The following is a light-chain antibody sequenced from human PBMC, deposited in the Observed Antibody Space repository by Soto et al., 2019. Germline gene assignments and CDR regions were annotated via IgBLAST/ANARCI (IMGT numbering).Light chain of an antibody. J-gene: IGLJ1*01. CDR2: EVT. CDR3: NSYTTLSNRV. CDR1: STDIGAYNY. V-gene: IGLV2-14*01. Sequence: QSVLTQPASVSWSPGQSITISCAGTSTDIGAYNYVSWYQQHPGKAPKLLIYEVTNRPSGVSNRFSGSKSGNTASLTISGLQAEDEANYYCNSYTTLSNRVFGTGTKATVL.